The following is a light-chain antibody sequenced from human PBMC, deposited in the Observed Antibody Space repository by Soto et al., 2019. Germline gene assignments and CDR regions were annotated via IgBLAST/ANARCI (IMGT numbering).Light chain of an antibody. CDR1: LSISSY. V-gene: IGKV1-39*01. CDR2: GAS. J-gene: IGKJ1*01. CDR3: QQTYSTPWT. Sequence: DIQMNQSPSSLSASVGDRVTITCRASLSISSYLNWFQQKPGTAPKLLIYGASSLQSGVPPRFSGSGSETEFTLTISSLQPEDFATYYCQQTYSTPWTFGQGTKVEIK.